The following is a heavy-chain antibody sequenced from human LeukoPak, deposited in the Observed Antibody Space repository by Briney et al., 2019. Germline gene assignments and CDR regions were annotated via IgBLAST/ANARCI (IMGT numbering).Heavy chain of an antibody. CDR2: ISGSGANT. CDR3: ARVSSYSPYFDY. V-gene: IGHV3-23*01. J-gene: IGHJ4*02. CDR1: GFTFSTYA. Sequence: PGGSLRLSCAASGFTFSTYAMSWVRQAPGKGLEWVSTISGSGANTYYADSVKGRFTISRDNSKNTLYLQMNSLRAEDTAVYYCARVSSYSPYFDYWGQGTLVTVSS. D-gene: IGHD4-11*01.